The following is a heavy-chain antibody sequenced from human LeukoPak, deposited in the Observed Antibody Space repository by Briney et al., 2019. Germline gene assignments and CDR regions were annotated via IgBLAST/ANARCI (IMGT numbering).Heavy chain of an antibody. Sequence: SETLSLTCTVSGGSISSYYWSWVRQPPGKGLEWIGYIYYSGSTNYNPSLKSRVTISVDTSKNQFSLKLSSVTAADTAAYYCARHGAYSGYDSRFDYWGQGTLVTVSS. D-gene: IGHD5-12*01. J-gene: IGHJ4*02. CDR2: IYYSGST. CDR3: ARHGAYSGYDSRFDY. V-gene: IGHV4-59*08. CDR1: GGSISSYY.